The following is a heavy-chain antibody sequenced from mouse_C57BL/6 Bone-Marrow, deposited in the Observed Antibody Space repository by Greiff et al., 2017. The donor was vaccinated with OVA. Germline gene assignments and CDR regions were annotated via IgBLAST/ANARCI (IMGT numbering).Heavy chain of an antibody. CDR3: ARRGDYYYGSSYGAMDY. CDR2: IYPGDGDT. D-gene: IGHD1-1*01. V-gene: IGHV1-80*01. CDR1: GYAFSSYW. Sequence: QVQLQQSGAELVKPGASVKISCKASGYAFSSYWMNWVKQRPGKGLEWIGQIYPGDGDTNYNGKFKGKATLTADTSSSTAYMQLSSLTAEDSAVYFCARRGDYYYGSSYGAMDYWGQGTSVTVSS. J-gene: IGHJ4*01.